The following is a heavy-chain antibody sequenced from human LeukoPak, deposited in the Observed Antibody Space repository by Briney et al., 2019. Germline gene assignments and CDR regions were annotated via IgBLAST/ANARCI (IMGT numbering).Heavy chain of an antibody. CDR3: ARDHRGSGSRYYYYYMDV. CDR1: GFTFSYYG. J-gene: IGHJ6*03. V-gene: IGHV3-23*01. CDR2: ISGSGGST. Sequence: GGSLRLSCAGSGFTFSYYGMSWVRQAPGKGLEWVSAISGSGGSTYYADSVKGRFTISRDNSKNTLYLQMNSLRAEDTAVYYCARDHRGSGSRYYYYYMDVWGKGTTVTISS. D-gene: IGHD3-10*01.